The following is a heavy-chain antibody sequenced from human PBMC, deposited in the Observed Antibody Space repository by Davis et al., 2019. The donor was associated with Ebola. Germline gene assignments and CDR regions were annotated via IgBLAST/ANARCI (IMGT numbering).Heavy chain of an antibody. CDR1: GLPFSIYG. CDR2: SSSDGSK. J-gene: IGHJ4*02. D-gene: IGHD5-12*01. CDR3: VAQNFDF. Sequence: GGSLRLSCIASGLPFSIYGVNWVRQAPGKGLEWVALSSSDGSKFHSDSVKGRFSVSRDNSKNTLYLQMNSLTAEDTAVYYCVAQNFDFWGQGTLVTVSS. V-gene: IGHV3-30*03.